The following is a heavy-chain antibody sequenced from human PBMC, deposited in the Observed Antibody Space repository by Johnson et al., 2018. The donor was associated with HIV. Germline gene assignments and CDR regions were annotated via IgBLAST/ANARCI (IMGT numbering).Heavy chain of an antibody. Sequence: QVQLVESGGGVVQPGRSLRLSCAASGFTLSDSALHWVRQAPGQGLEWVAVISYDGSNILYADSVKGRFTISRDNSKNSLYLQMNSLRAEDTAVYYCARGGDDAFDIWGQGTMVTVSS. CDR3: ARGGDDAFDI. CDR2: ISYDGSNI. CDR1: GFTLSDSA. J-gene: IGHJ3*02. D-gene: IGHD7-27*01. V-gene: IGHV3-30-3*01.